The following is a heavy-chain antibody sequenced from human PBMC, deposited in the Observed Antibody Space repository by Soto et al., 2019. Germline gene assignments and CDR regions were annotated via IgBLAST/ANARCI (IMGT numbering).Heavy chain of an antibody. D-gene: IGHD4-17*01. V-gene: IGHV3-33*01. CDR2: IWYDGSNK. CDR3: AREYGDGLYGMDV. J-gene: IGHJ6*02. Sequence: QVQLLESGGGVVQPGRSLRLSCAASGFTFSSYGMHWVRLAPGKGLEWVAVIWYDGSNKYYADSVKGRFTISRDNSKNTLYLQMNSLRAEDTAVYYCAREYGDGLYGMDVWGQGTTVTFSS. CDR1: GFTFSSYG.